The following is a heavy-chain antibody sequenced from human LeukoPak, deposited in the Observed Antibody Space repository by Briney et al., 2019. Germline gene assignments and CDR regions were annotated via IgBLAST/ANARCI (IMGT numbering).Heavy chain of an antibody. CDR1: GFTFSNYA. CDR2: ISGSGGST. CDR3: ARDYYDLWSGSVYFFDY. V-gene: IGHV3-23*01. D-gene: IGHD3-3*01. Sequence: GGSLRLSCAASGFTFSNYAMGWVRQAPGKGLEWVSGISGSGGSTHYADSVKGRFTISRDNSKNTLYLQMNSLRAEDTAVYYCARDYYDLWSGSVYFFDYWGQGTLVTVSS. J-gene: IGHJ4*02.